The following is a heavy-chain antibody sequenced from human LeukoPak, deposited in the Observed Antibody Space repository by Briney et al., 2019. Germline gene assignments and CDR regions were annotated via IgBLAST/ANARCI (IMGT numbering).Heavy chain of an antibody. J-gene: IGHJ6*02. CDR2: ISSSSSTI. D-gene: IGHD3-22*01. V-gene: IGHV3-48*01. CDR1: GFTFSSYS. CDR3: AGLHTYYYDSSGYYYYYGMDV. Sequence: PGGSLRLSCAAPGFTFSSYSMNWVRQAPGKGLEWVSYISSSSSTIYYADSVKGRYTISRDNAKNSLYLQMNSLRAEDTAVYYCAGLHTYYYDSSGYYYYYGMDVWGQGTTVTVSS.